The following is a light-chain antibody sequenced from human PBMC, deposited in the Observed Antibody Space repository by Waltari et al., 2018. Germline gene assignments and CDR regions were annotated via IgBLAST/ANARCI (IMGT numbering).Light chain of an antibody. V-gene: IGKV3-15*01. Sequence: EVVLTQSPATLSVSLGERATLSCRASQSVSSDFAGYQQKPGQAPRLIIHGSSIRATGIPARFSGSGSGTEFTLTISSLQSEDSAVYYCQQYNKWPPGTFGQGTKVEIK. CDR1: QSVSSD. CDR3: QQYNKWPPGT. J-gene: IGKJ1*01. CDR2: GSS.